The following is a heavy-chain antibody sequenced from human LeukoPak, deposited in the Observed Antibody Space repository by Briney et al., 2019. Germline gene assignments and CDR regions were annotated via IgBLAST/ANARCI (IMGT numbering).Heavy chain of an antibody. CDR2: MYYTGRT. CDR3: ARSLEGSRPFDR. D-gene: IGHD6-13*01. CDR1: GDSISSSTSY. Sequence: SETLSLTCTVSGDSISSSTSYWGWIRQPPGKGLDWIGSMYYTGRTFYNSSLKSRVTISVDTSKNQFSLRLTSVTAADTAVYYCARSLEGSRPFDRWGQGTLVTVSS. V-gene: IGHV4-39*07. J-gene: IGHJ4*02.